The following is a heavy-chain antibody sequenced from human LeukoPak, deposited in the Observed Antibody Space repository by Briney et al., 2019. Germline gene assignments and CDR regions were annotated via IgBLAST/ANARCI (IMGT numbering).Heavy chain of an antibody. D-gene: IGHD6-13*01. V-gene: IGHV3-23*01. CDR2: IGGSGSNT. J-gene: IGHJ3*01. Sequence: GGSLRVSCVASEFPFSAYAMTWVRLTPGKGLEWVSSIGGSGSNTNYADSVRGRFTISRDNSKNTLFLQMNSLGAEDTAVYYCARAKIAAAGTGAFDVWGQGTLVTVSS. CDR3: ARAKIAAAGTGAFDV. CDR1: EFPFSAYA.